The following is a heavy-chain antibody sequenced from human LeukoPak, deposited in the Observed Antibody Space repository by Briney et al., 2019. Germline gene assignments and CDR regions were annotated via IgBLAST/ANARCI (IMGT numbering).Heavy chain of an antibody. D-gene: IGHD2-15*01. CDR3: ARHRCSGGSCYPMNWFDP. Sequence: PSETLSLTCSVSGDSISGYYWSWIRQPPGKGLEWIGEINHSGSTNYNPSLKSRVTISVDTSKNQFSLKLSSVTAADTAVYYCARHRCSGGSCYPMNWFDPWGQGTLVTVSS. CDR2: INHSGST. V-gene: IGHV4-34*01. CDR1: GDSISGYY. J-gene: IGHJ5*02.